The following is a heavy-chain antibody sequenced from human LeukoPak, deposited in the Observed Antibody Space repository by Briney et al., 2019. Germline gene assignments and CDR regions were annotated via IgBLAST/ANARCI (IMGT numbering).Heavy chain of an antibody. CDR3: ATETNGRHYDY. D-gene: IGHD1-14*01. J-gene: IGHJ4*02. CDR1: GLTFSTSG. Sequence: GGSLRLSCTASGLTFSTSGFNWVRQAPGKGLEWVASIGPTGSDRYHADSIKGRFTISRDNANNFLYLQMNSLRAEDTAVYYCATETNGRHYDYWGQGTLFTVSS. V-gene: IGHV3-21*06. CDR2: IGPTGSDR.